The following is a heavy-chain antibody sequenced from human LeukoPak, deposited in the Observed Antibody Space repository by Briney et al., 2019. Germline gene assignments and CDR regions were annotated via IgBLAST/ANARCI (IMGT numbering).Heavy chain of an antibody. D-gene: IGHD3-22*01. J-gene: IGHJ4*02. CDR1: GYTFTSYY. CDR3: ARYYYDSSGYHYFDY. V-gene: IGHV1-46*01. Sequence: ASVKVSCKASGYTFTSYYMHWVRQAPGQGLEWMGIINPSGGSTNYAQKFQGRVTITADESMSTAYMELSSLRSEDTAVYYCARYYYDSSGYHYFDYWGQGTLVTVSS. CDR2: INPSGGST.